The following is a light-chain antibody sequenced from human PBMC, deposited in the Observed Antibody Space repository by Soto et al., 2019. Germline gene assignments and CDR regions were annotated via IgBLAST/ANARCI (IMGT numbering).Light chain of an antibody. CDR3: LQLDSFPPT. J-gene: IGKJ1*01. Sequence: LTQSPATLSLSPGERATLSCRASQDISSHLVWFQQEPGKAPKLLIYAASTLQSGVPSRFTGVGAGTEFTLTISSLQPEDFATYYCLQLDSFPPTFDQGTKVETK. CDR1: QDISSH. CDR2: AAS. V-gene: IGKV1-9*01.